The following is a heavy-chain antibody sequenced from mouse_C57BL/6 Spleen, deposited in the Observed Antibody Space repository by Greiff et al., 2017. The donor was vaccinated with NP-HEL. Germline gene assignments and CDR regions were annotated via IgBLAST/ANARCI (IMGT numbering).Heavy chain of an antibody. Sequence: VQLQQSGPELVKPGASVKISCKASGYAFSSSWMNRVKQRPGKGLEWIGRIYPGDGDTNYNGKFKGKATLTADKSSSTAYMQLSSLTSEDSAVYFCARGDYDGYPYYAMDYWGQGTSVTVSS. CDR3: ARGDYDGYPYYAMDY. CDR1: GYAFSSSW. D-gene: IGHD2-3*01. CDR2: IYPGDGDT. J-gene: IGHJ4*01. V-gene: IGHV1-82*01.